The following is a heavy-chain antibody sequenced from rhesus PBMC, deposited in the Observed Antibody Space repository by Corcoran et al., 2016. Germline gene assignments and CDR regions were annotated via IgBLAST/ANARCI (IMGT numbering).Heavy chain of an antibody. J-gene: IGHJ5-1*01. CDR2: IGGRSAST. CDR1: GYSISSGYG. D-gene: IGHD3-28*01. V-gene: IGHV4-127*01. CDR3: AREQGYYDRFDV. Sequence: QVQLQESGPGLVKPSETLSITCAVSGYSISSGYGWSWIRQPPGKGLEWIGYIGGRSASTNYNPSIKSRVTISKDTSKNQFALKLSSVTAADTAVYYCAREQGYYDRFDVWGAGVLVTVSS.